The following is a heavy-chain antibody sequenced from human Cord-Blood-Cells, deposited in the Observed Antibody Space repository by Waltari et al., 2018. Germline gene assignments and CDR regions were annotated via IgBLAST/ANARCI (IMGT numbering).Heavy chain of an antibody. D-gene: IGHD3-22*01. J-gene: IGHJ4*02. V-gene: IGHV2-5*01. CDR1: GSSPSPSGVG. CDR3: AHSNPSGYYFDY. Sequence: QITLKESGPTLVKPTQTLTLTCTFPGSSPSPSGVGVGWLRQPPGKALEWLALIYWNDDKRYSPSLKSRLTITKDTSKNQVVLTMTNMDPVDTATYYCAHSNPSGYYFDYWGQGTLVTVSS. CDR2: IYWNDDK.